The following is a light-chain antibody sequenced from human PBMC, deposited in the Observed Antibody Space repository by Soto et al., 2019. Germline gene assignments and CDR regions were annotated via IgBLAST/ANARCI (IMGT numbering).Light chain of an antibody. V-gene: IGLV1-44*01. J-gene: IGLJ3*02. CDR3: AAWDDSLQSCV. CDR1: SSNIGSHT. CDR2: SNH. Sequence: QSVLTHPPSASGTPGQRVTMSCSGSSSNIGSHTVNWYQQLPGTAPSLLIYSNHQRPSGVPDRFSASKSDTSASLAISGHQSEDEAAYYCAAWDDSLQSCVFGGGTQLTVL.